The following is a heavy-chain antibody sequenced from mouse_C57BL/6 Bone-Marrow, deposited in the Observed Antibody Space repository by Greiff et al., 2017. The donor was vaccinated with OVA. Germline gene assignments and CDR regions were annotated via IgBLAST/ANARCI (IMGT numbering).Heavy chain of an antibody. CDR2: IYPSDSET. CDR3: ERQGYYGDSYVYDYAMDY. V-gene: IGHV1-61*01. D-gene: IGHD1-1*01. J-gene: IGHJ4*01. Sequence: QVQLQQPGAELVRPGSSVKLSCKASGYTFTSYWMEWVKQRPGQGLEWIGNIYPSDSETHYNQKVKAKATLTVDKSSSTAYMQLSSLTAEDSAVYYCERQGYYGDSYVYDYAMDYWGQVTSVTVAS. CDR1: GYTFTSYW.